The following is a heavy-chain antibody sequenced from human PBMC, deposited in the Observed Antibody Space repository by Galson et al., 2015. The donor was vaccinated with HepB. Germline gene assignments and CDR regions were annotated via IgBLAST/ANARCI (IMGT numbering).Heavy chain of an antibody. CDR2: IYSGGST. D-gene: IGHD6-19*01. CDR1: GFTVSSNY. Sequence: SLRLSCAASGFTVSSNYMSWVRQAPGKGLEWVSVIYSGGSTYYADSVKGRFTISRDNSKNTLYLQMNSLRAEDTAVYYCAGTGGYSSGWYGDYWGQGTLVTVSS. CDR3: AGTGGYSSGWYGDY. V-gene: IGHV3-66*02. J-gene: IGHJ4*02.